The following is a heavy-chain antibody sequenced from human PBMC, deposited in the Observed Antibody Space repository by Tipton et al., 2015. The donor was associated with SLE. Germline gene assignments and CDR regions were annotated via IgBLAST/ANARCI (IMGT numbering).Heavy chain of an antibody. D-gene: IGHD3-10*01. CDR2: ISGGGNTT. CDR3: AKDFGGY. Sequence: SLRLSCTASGFTFSSYSMNWVRQAPGKGPEWVSTISGGGNTTYYADSVKGRFTISRDNSKNTLYLQMNSLRAEDTAVYYCAKDFGGYWGQGTLVTVSS. V-gene: IGHV3-23*01. CDR1: GFTFSSYS. J-gene: IGHJ4*02.